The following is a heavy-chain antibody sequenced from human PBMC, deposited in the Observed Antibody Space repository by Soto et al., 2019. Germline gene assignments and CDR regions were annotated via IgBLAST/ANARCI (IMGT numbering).Heavy chain of an antibody. CDR1: GGSLTSYP. J-gene: IGHJ4*02. V-gene: IGHV1-69*01. CDR2: IIPIHGTT. D-gene: IGHD3-16*01. Sequence: QMEQSGAEVRKPGSSVKVSCKPSGGSLTSYPMAWVRHAPGQGLEWMGGIIPIHGTTEYAQKFQGRVTITADESTNRATLELTGLTSEDTAVYYCARGWGLVSWGQGTLVTVSS. CDR3: ARGWGLVS.